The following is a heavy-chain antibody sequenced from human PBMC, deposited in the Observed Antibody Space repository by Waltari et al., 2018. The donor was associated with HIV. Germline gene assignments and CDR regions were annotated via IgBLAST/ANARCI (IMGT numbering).Heavy chain of an antibody. D-gene: IGHD6-13*01. CDR1: GFTFSDYA. V-gene: IGHV3-23*01. J-gene: IGHJ4*02. CDR2: ILGSGAGT. CDR3: AKDKIAGAGRALDY. Sequence: EVQLLESGGGLVQPGGSLRLSCAASGFTFSDYALSWVRQAPGKGLEWVSGILGSGAGTYYADSVKGRFTISRDNSGNTMYLQMNSLRVEDTAIYYCAKDKIAGAGRALDYWGQGTLVTVSS.